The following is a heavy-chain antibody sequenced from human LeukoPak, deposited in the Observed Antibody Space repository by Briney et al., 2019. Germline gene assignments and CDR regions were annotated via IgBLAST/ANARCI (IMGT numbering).Heavy chain of an antibody. V-gene: IGHV3-23*01. CDR2: ISGSGGST. D-gene: IGHD4-11*01. CDR3: AKDPADYSNYGDYFDY. CDR1: GFTFSSYA. Sequence: PGGSLRLSCAASGFTFSSYAMSWVRQAPGKGLEWVSAISGSGGSTYYADSVKGRFTISRDNSKNTLYLQMNSLRAEDTAVYYCAKDPADYSNYGDYFDYWGQGTLVTVSS. J-gene: IGHJ4*02.